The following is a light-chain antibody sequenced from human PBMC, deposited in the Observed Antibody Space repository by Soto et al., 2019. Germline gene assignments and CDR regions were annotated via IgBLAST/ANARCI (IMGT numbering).Light chain of an antibody. Sequence: DIQSTQSPSSLSASVGDRVTITCQTRPDIRKYLNWYQQKPWKDPKLLIYDASYFETGVPSRFTGSGSGTDFTFTISSLQPEDIAPYYCHQYEYFPFNFSEGTQL. CDR3: HQYEYFPFN. V-gene: IGKV1-33*01. CDR2: DAS. CDR1: PDIRKY. J-gene: IGKJ5*01.